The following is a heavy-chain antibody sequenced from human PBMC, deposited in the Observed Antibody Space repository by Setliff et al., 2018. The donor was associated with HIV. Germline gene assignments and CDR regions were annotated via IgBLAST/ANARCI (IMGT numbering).Heavy chain of an antibody. CDR2: IIPIVDVT. J-gene: IGHJ3*02. D-gene: IGHD3-10*01. CDR1: RDTFSDYG. CDR3: AREEFHYGPETAGEAFDM. Sequence: ASVKVSCKSSRDTFSDYGLSWVRQAPGQGLEWMGGIIPIVDVTHYGQKFKGRVTITADKSTNTVYMELRSLTSEDTAVYYCAREEFHYGPETAGEAFDMWGRGTKVTVSS. V-gene: IGHV1-69*10.